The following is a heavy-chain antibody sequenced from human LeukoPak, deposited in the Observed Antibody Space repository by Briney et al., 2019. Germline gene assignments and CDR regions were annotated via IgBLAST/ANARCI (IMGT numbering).Heavy chain of an antibody. J-gene: IGHJ4*02. Sequence: PSETLSLTCAVSCYSISSGYYWGWIRQPPGQGLEWIGSIYHSGSTYYNPSLKSRVTISVDTSKNQFSLKLSSVTAADTAVYYCASQIIAVAGTIDYWGQGTLVTVSS. CDR2: IYHSGST. CDR1: CYSISSGYY. V-gene: IGHV4-38-2*01. D-gene: IGHD6-19*01. CDR3: ASQIIAVAGTIDY.